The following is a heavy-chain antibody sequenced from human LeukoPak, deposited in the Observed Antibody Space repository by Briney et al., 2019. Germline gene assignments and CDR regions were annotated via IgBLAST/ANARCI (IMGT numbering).Heavy chain of an antibody. J-gene: IGHJ6*02. V-gene: IGHV1-18*01. CDR2: ISGYNGNT. CDR1: GFTFTIYG. D-gene: IGHD2-15*01. CDR3: ARDRRGYCSGGNCFNYGMDV. Sequence: GASVKVSCRGSGFTFTIYGFTWVRQAPGQGLEWMGWISGYNGNTNSAQKPQGRVTMTTDTSTSTAYMELRSLRSDDTAIYYCARDRRGYCSGGNCFNYGMDVWGQGTTVTVSS.